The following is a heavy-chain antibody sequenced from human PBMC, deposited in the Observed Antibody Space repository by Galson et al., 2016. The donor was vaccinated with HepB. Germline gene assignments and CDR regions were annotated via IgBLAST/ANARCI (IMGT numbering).Heavy chain of an antibody. J-gene: IGHJ5*02. CDR3: ARDPSGYFLGWFDP. Sequence: TLSLTCTVSGDSVSSGHYSWNWIRQPAGKGLEWIGRFYSSGTTDYNPSLRSRVTISLDTSRNQFSLKLSSVTAADTGIYYCARDPSGYFLGWFDPWGQGILVTVSS. CDR2: FYSSGTT. V-gene: IGHV4-61*02. D-gene: IGHD5-12*01. CDR1: GDSVSSGHYS.